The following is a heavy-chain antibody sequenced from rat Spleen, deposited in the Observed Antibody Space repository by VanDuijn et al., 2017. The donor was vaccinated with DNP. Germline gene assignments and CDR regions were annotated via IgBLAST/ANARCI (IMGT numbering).Heavy chain of an antibody. CDR2: ISPSGDST. J-gene: IGHJ4*01. CDR1: GFTFSDYD. CDR3: ARRGLRRVLDA. V-gene: IGHV5-25*01. D-gene: IGHD1-11*01. Sequence: EVQLVESGGGLVQPGRSLKLSCVVSGFTFSDYDMAWVRQAPTKGLEWVASISPSGDSTYYRDSVKGRFTVSRDNAKGGLYLQMDSLRSEDTATYYCARRGLRRVLDAWGQGTSVTVSS.